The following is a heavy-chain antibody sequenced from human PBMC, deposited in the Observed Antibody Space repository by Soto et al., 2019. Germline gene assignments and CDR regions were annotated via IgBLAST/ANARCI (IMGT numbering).Heavy chain of an antibody. D-gene: IGHD5-18*01. CDR1: GFTFDDYA. V-gene: IGHV3-9*01. CDR2: ISWLSGNT. CDR3: AKAGRGYSYGNGFDH. Sequence: EVQLVESGGGLVQPGRSLRLSCAASGFTFDDYAMHWVRQAPGKGLEWVSGISWLSGNTHYVDSVKGRFTISRDNAKNSLYLQINRLRDEDTALYYCAKAGRGYSYGNGFDHWGQGTLVTVSS. J-gene: IGHJ4*02.